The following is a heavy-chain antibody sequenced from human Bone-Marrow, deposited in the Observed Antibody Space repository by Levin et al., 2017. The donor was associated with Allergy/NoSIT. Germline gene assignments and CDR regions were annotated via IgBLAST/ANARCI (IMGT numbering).Heavy chain of an antibody. CDR2: INTNTGKP. J-gene: IGHJ6*02. D-gene: IGHD4-17*01. Sequence: PGESLKISCKASGYSFSVYAINWVRQAPGQGLEWMGWINTNTGKPKYAQGFTGRFVFSLDTSVSTAYLQINNLKAEDTAMFFCVRLYGDYVDYYGMDVWGQGTTVTVSS. CDR3: VRLYGDYVDYYGMDV. V-gene: IGHV7-4-1*02. CDR1: GYSFSVYA.